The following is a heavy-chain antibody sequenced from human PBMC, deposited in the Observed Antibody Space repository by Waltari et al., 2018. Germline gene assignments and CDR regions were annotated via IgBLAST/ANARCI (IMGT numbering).Heavy chain of an antibody. CDR3: ATASMVQGVEAAYLFYYSMDV. CDR2: LRVYGSYE. J-gene: IGHJ6*03. D-gene: IGHD3-10*01. CDR1: GFTFSYHG. Sequence: QVQLVESGGGVVQPGGSLRLSCVASGFTFSYHGMHWVRQAPGKGLEWVAFLRVYGSYEHYADSVKSRFTISRDNSKNTLFLQMYFLTTEDTAVYYCATASMVQGVEAAYLFYYSMDVWGKGTTVTISS. V-gene: IGHV3-30*02.